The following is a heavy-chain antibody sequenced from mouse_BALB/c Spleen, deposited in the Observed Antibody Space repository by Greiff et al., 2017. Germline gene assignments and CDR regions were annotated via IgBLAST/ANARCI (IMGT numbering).Heavy chain of an antibody. J-gene: IGHJ3*01. CDR3: VRGRFAY. CDR2: IWTGGGT. CDR1: GFSLTSYD. Sequence: VQVVESGPGLVAPSQSLSITCTVSGFSLTSYDISWIRQPPGKGLEWLGVIWTGGGTNYNSAFMSRLSISKDNSKSQVFLKMNSLQTDDTAIYYCVRGRFAYWGQGTLVTVSA. V-gene: IGHV2-9-2*01.